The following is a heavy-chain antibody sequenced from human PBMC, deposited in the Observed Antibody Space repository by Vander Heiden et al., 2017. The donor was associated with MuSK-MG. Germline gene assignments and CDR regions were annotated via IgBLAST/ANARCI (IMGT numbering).Heavy chain of an antibody. CDR3: ARDAGSGRYHPQGFYYFMDV. CDR1: GGTFSSYA. J-gene: IGHJ6*03. V-gene: IGHV1-69*12. CDR2: IIPVSKTR. D-gene: IGHD3-10*01. Sequence: QVQLVQSGAEVKKPGSSVKVSCKASGGTFSSYAVSWVRQAPGQGLEWMGGIIPVSKTRNYAQKFQGRLTFIADESTDTIYMNLRSLTFDDTAVYYCARDAGSGRYHPQGFYYFMDVWGPGTTVTVS.